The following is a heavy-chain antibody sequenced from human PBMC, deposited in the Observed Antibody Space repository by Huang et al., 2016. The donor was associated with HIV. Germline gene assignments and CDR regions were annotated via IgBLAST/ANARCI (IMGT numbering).Heavy chain of an antibody. J-gene: IGHJ4*02. CDR3: ARLRGSPLDY. CDR2: INHSGAT. Sequence: QVQLQESGAGLVKPSEILSLTCTVSGASIREHYWSWVRQPPGKGLEWIRIINHSGATSFGPSLRSRFAISIDTAKNQFSLRLTSVTVADTAVYYCARLRGSPLDYWGQGVLVTVSS. V-gene: IGHV4-59*11. D-gene: IGHD3-10*01. CDR1: GASIREHY.